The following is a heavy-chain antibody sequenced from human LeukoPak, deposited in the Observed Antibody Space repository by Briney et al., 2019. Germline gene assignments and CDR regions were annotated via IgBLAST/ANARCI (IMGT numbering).Heavy chain of an antibody. CDR3: ARGYYDFWSGYYIGPFDY. CDR1: GGSISSYY. V-gene: IGHV4-59*01. D-gene: IGHD3-3*01. Sequence: SETLSLTCTVSGGSISSYYWSWIRQPPGKGLEWIGYIYYSGSTNYNPSLKSRVTISVDTSKNQFSLKLSSVTAADTAVYYCARGYYDFWSGYYIGPFDYRGQGTLVTVSS. CDR2: IYYSGST. J-gene: IGHJ4*02.